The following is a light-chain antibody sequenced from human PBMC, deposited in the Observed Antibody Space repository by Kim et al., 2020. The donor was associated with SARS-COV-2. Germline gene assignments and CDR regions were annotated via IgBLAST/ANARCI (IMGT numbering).Light chain of an antibody. V-gene: IGKV3-20*01. J-gene: IGKJ2*01. CDR1: QSVSSSY. Sequence: EIVLTQSPGTLSLSPGERATLSCRASQSVSSSYLAWYQQKPGQAPRLLIYGASSRATGIPDRFSGSGSGTDFTLTISRLEPEDFAVYYCQQYCNSPRTFGQGTKLEI. CDR2: GAS. CDR3: QQYCNSPRT.